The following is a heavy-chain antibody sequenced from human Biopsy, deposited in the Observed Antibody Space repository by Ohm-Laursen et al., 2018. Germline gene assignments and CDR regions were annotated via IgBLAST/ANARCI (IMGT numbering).Heavy chain of an antibody. CDR3: ARGQDYGGNKAFDI. CDR1: GGSMIHYY. Sequence: SETLSLTCAVSGGSMIHYYWNWIRQSPGKGLEWIAYIYSSGITNYNPSLKSRLTISIGTSKNQFSLKLNSMTTADMAVYYCARGQDYGGNKAFDIWGQGTKVTVSP. D-gene: IGHD4-23*01. J-gene: IGHJ3*02. CDR2: IYSSGIT. V-gene: IGHV4-59*01.